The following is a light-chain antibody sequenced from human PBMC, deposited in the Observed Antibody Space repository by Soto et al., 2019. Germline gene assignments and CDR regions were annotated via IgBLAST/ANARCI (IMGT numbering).Light chain of an antibody. CDR3: QKYGSAPRT. V-gene: IGKV1-27*01. Sequence: IQMTQSPSSLSASVGDRVSITCRASQAIDKYVAWYQQRPGEVPKLLIFATSTLQSGVPSRFSGSGSGTHFTLTITGLQPEDFATYTCQKYGSAPRTFGQGTKVDIK. CDR2: ATS. J-gene: IGKJ1*01. CDR1: QAIDKY.